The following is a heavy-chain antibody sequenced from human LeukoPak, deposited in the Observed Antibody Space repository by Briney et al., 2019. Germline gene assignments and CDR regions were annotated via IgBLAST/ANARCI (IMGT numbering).Heavy chain of an antibody. J-gene: IGHJ4*02. CDR1: GYSFISYS. D-gene: IGHD6-13*01. CDR2: IYPRDSDT. V-gene: IGHV5-51*01. Sequence: AGESLKISSKGSGYSFISYSIGWVRQMPGKGLEWMGIIYPRDSDTRYSPSFQGQVTISADKSISTAYLQWSSLKASDTAIYYCARTGYSSSSSDYWGQGTLVTVSS. CDR3: ARTGYSSSSSDY.